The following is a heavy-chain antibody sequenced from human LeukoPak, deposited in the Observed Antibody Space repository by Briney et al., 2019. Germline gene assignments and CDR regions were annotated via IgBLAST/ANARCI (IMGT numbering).Heavy chain of an antibody. J-gene: IGHJ5*02. CDR3: ARVRGGIFDP. CDR2: IYHGGRT. D-gene: IGHD3-10*01. V-gene: IGHV4-38-2*02. Sequence: SETLSLTCIVSGYSISSGYYWGWIRQPPGKGLEWIGSIYHGGRTYYNPSLKSRVTISVDTSENQFSLKLSSVTAADTAVYYCARVRGGIFDPWGQGTLVTVSS. CDR1: GYSISSGYY.